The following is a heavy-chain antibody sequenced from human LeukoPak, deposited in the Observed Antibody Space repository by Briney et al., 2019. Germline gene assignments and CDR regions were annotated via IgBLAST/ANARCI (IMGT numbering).Heavy chain of an antibody. Sequence: LPGGSLRLSCAASGFIFSTYGMHWVRQAPGKGLEWVAFLRDDGSKTHYVDSVKGRFTVSREQSKNTLYLQMNSLRFEDTAVYYCVKDFVGWQQLSTGPFDFWGQGTPVTVSS. CDR3: VKDFVGWQQLSTGPFDF. J-gene: IGHJ4*02. CDR1: GFIFSTYG. CDR2: LRDDGSKT. D-gene: IGHD5-24*01. V-gene: IGHV3-30*02.